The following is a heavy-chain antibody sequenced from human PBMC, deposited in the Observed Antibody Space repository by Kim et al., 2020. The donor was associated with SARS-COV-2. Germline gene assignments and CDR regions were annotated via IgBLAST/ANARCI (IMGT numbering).Heavy chain of an antibody. Sequence: GGSLRLSCAASGFTFSSYWMSWVRQAPGKGLEWVANIKQDGSEKYYVDSVKGRFTISRDNAKNSLYLQMNSLRAEDTAVYYCARVRRECSSTSCFLVELSYYGMDVWGQGTTVTVSS. J-gene: IGHJ6*02. CDR3: ARVRRECSSTSCFLVELSYYGMDV. D-gene: IGHD2-2*01. CDR2: IKQDGSEK. CDR1: GFTFSSYW. V-gene: IGHV3-7*01.